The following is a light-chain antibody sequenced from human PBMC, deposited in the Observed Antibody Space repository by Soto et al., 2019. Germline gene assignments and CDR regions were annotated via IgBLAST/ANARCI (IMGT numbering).Light chain of an antibody. CDR3: QQYYSTPRT. CDR1: QSILYSSNNKIY. Sequence: DIVMTQSPDSLAVSLGERATINCKSSQSILYSSNNKIYLAWYQQKPGHPPKLLIYWASTRESGIPDRFSGSGSGTDFTLTISSLQAEDVAVYYCQQYYSTPRTFGQGTKVEIK. V-gene: IGKV4-1*01. J-gene: IGKJ1*01. CDR2: WAS.